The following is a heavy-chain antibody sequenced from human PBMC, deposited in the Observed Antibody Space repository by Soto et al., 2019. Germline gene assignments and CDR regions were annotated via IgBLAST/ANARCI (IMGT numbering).Heavy chain of an antibody. Sequence: SETLSLTCAVSGDSMNDYSWSWIRQAPGRALEWMGNIFYSGTTNYNPSLESRVTMSVVTSTNQFFLQLHAVDAADTAVYYCAKYRRTPMEGYTLDFWGRGILVTVSS. CDR3: AKYRRTPMEGYTLDF. CDR1: GDSMNDYS. CDR2: IFYSGTT. D-gene: IGHD6-13*01. J-gene: IGHJ4*02. V-gene: IGHV4-59*03.